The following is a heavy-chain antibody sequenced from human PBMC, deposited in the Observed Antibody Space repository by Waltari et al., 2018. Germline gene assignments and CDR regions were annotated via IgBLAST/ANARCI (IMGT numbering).Heavy chain of an antibody. CDR3: ARDRAEYSSSVPFDY. CDR2: WYPDISNE. CDR1: GFTLRTYG. D-gene: IGHD6-6*01. Sequence: QVQLVESGGGVVQPGGSLRLSCAASGFTLRTYGMHWVRQVPGAGLEGVSLWYPDISNEDSADSVKVRFSVSRDNSKNTMYLHMNSLRVEDTGVYYCARDRAEYSSSVPFDYWGQGTLVTVSS. J-gene: IGHJ4*02. V-gene: IGHV3-33*01.